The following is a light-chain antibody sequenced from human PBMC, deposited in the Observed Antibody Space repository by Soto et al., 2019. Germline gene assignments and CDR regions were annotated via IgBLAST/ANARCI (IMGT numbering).Light chain of an antibody. J-gene: IGLJ2*01. V-gene: IGLV1-47*02. Sequence: QPVLTQPPSASGTPGQRVTISCSGTTSNIGTNYVYWYQQLPGMAPKLVMYSTDRRPSGVPGRFSGSKSGTSAFLAITGLRSEDEANYYCSACDDSLSGPVFGGGTKLTVL. CDR3: SACDDSLSGPV. CDR2: STD. CDR1: TSNIGTNY.